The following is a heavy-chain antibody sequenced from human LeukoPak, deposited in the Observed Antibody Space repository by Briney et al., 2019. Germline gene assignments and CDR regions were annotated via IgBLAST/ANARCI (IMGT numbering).Heavy chain of an antibody. CDR2: MNTNSGDT. V-gene: IGHV1-8*01. J-gene: IGHJ4*02. D-gene: IGHD5-24*01. CDR3: VRTPRNGYIEWY. CDR1: GYTFTSYD. Sequence: ASVKVSCKASGYTFTSYDINWVRQATGHGLEWMGWMNTNSGDTGYEKNFKGRVTMTRDTLISTANMELSSQRSEETAAYSCVRTPRNGYIEWYWGQVTLVTASS.